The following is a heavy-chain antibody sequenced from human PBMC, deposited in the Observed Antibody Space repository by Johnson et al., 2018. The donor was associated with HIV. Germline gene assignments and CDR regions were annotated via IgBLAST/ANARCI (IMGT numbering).Heavy chain of an antibody. V-gene: IGHV3-33*01. D-gene: IGHD6-13*01. J-gene: IGHJ3*02. CDR2: IWYDGSNK. CDR3: AREPSSSYAFDI. CDR1: GFTFSSYG. Sequence: VQVVESGGGVVQPGRSLRLSCAASGFTFSSYGMHWVRQAPGKGLEWVAVIWYDGSNKYYADSVKGRFTISRDNSKNTLYLQMNSLRAEDTAVYYCAREPSSSYAFDIWGQGTMVTVSS.